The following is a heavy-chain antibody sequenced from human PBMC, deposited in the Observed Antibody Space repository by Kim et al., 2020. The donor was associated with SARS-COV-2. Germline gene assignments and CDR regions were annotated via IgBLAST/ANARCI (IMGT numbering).Heavy chain of an antibody. CDR1: DGSISSISSSTW. Sequence: SETLSLTCAVSDGSISSISSSTWWSWVRQPPGKGLEWIGKIHHDGTTNYNPSLKSRVTISVDESKTQISLRLSSVTAADTALYYCARQPILTAPFDSWGQGSLVTVSS. CDR2: IHHDGTT. V-gene: IGHV4-4*02. D-gene: IGHD3-3*01. CDR3: ARQPILTAPFDS. J-gene: IGHJ4*02.